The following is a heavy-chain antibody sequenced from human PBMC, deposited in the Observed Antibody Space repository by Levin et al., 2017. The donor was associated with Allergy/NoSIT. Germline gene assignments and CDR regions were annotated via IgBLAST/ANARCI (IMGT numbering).Heavy chain of an antibody. V-gene: IGHV5-10-1*01. CDR3: ARPGDYGDYQPPLDP. J-gene: IGHJ5*02. CDR1: VYSFTSYW. CDR2: IDPRDSYT. Sequence: PGGSLRLSCKGSVYSFTSYWISWVRQMPGKGLEWMGRIDPRDSYTKYSLSFQGHVTISADKSISTAYLQWSSLKASDTAMYYCARPGDYGDYQPPLDPWGQGTLVTVSS. D-gene: IGHD4-17*01.